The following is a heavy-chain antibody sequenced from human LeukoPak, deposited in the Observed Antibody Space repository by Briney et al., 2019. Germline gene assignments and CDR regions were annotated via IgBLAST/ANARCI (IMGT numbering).Heavy chain of an antibody. V-gene: IGHV3-23*01. CDR3: ASRRDGEGFTSFDY. CDR2: ISGSGGST. D-gene: IGHD4-17*01. J-gene: IGHJ4*02. CDR1: GFTFSSYA. Sequence: GALRLSCAASGFTFSSYAMSWVRQAPGKGLEWVSAISGSGGSTYYADSVKGRFTISRDNSKNTLYLQMNSLRAEDTAVYYCASRRDGEGFTSFDYWGQGTLVTVSS.